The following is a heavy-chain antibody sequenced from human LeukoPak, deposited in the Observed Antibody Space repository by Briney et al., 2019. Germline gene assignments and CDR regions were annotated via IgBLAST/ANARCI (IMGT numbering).Heavy chain of an antibody. D-gene: IGHD3-10*01. CDR1: DYTFTSYG. J-gene: IGHJ5*02. CDR2: ISAYNGNT. Sequence: GASVKVSCKASDYTFTSYGISWVRQAPGQGLEWMGWISAYNGNTNYAQKLQGRVTMTTDTSTSTAYMELRSLRSDDTAVYYCARDLVTMVRGVIIHWFDPWGQGTLVTVSS. CDR3: ARDLVTMVRGVIIHWFDP. V-gene: IGHV1-18*04.